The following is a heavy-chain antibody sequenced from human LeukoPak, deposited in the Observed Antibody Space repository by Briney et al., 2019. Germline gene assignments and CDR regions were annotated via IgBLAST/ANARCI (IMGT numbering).Heavy chain of an antibody. D-gene: IGHD7-27*01. Sequence: ASVKVSCKASGYTFTSYGISWVRQAPGQGPEWMGWISAYNGNTNYAQKLQGRVTMTRDTPTSTVYMELSSLRSEDTAVYYCARKLGPGYFDYWGQGTLVTVSS. CDR3: ARKLGPGYFDY. CDR2: ISAYNGNT. J-gene: IGHJ4*02. CDR1: GYTFTSYG. V-gene: IGHV1-18*01.